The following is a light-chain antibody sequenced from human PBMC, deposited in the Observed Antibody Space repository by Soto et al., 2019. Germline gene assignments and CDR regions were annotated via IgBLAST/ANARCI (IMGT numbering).Light chain of an antibody. J-gene: IGLJ3*02. V-gene: IGLV2-14*01. CDR3: SGYTARSTLV. Sequence: QSVLTQPASVSGSAGQSITISCSGTMRDVGAYNLVSWYQQHPGTAPKLIIYEVRNRPSGISSRFSGSTCGNTASLTISGLQPEEEGDYYCSGYTARSTLVFGGGTKLTVL. CDR2: EVR. CDR1: MRDVGAYNL.